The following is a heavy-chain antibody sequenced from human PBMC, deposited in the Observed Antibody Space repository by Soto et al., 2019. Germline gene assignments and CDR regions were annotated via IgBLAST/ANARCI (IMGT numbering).Heavy chain of an antibody. CDR3: AALTTVTTAGFDY. CDR1: GFTFSSYV. J-gene: IGHJ4*02. V-gene: IGHV3-23*01. Sequence: VGSLRLSCAASGFTFSSYVMSWVRQAPGKGLEWVSGISGSGATTYYADSVKGRFTIYRDNSKNTLYLQMNSLRAEDTAVYYCAALTTVTTAGFDYWGQGTLVTVSS. D-gene: IGHD4-17*01. CDR2: ISGSGATT.